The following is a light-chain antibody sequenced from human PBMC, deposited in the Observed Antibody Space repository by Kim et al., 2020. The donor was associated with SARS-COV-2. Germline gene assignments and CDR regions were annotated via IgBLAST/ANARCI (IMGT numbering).Light chain of an antibody. V-gene: IGLV2-23*02. J-gene: IGLJ3*02. CDR3: CSFAGSSTWV. Sequence: GQSFTISCTGASSDVGSYDFVSWYQQHPGKAPKVMIYEVTKRPSGVSHRFSGSKSGNTASLTISGLQAEDEADYYCCSFAGSSTWVFGGGTQLTVL. CDR1: SSDVGSYDF. CDR2: EVT.